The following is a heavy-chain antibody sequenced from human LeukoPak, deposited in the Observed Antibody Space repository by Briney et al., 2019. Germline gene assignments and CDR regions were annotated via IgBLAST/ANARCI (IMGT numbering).Heavy chain of an antibody. J-gene: IGHJ4*02. D-gene: IGHD6-6*01. CDR1: GYTFTGYY. CDR3: ARDGQEEEQLVLDY. CDR2: INPNSGGT. Sequence: APVKASCKASGYTFTGYYMHWVRQAPGQGLEWMGWINPNSGGTNYAQKFQGWVTMTRDTSISTAYMELSRLRSDDTAVYYCARDGQEEEQLVLDYWGQGTLVTVSS. V-gene: IGHV1-2*04.